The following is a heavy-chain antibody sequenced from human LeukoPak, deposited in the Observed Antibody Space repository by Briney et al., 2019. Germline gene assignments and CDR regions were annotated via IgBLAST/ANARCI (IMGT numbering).Heavy chain of an antibody. J-gene: IGHJ4*02. V-gene: IGHV3-23*01. Sequence: GSLRLSCAASGFRFSSYAMTWARQAPVKGLEWVSAISGDGTRTYYADSVKGRFTISRDNSKNTLYLEMSSLRVEDTAIYYCAKWPEGAMDYFDYWGQGTLVTVSS. D-gene: IGHD3-16*01. CDR1: GFRFSSYA. CDR2: ISGDGTRT. CDR3: AKWPEGAMDYFDY.